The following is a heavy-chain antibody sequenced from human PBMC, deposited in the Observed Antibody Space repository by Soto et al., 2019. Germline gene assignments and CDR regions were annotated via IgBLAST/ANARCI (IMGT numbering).Heavy chain of an antibody. Sequence: QVQVQQWGAGLLKPSETLSLTCVVYGGSISGYYWTWIRQPPGKGLEWIGEIDHSGSTNYNPSLKSRVTISADTSKNQFSLKLSSVTAADAAVYYCATRYYASGRTDYWGQGTLVTVSS. J-gene: IGHJ4*02. V-gene: IGHV4-34*01. CDR1: GGSISGYY. D-gene: IGHD3-10*01. CDR2: IDHSGST. CDR3: ATRYYASGRTDY.